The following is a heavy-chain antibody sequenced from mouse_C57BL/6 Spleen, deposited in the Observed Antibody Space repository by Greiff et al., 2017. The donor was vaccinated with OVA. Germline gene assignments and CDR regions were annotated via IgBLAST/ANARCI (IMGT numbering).Heavy chain of an antibody. D-gene: IGHD1-1*01. CDR2: ISDGGSYT. V-gene: IGHV5-4*01. CDR1: GFTFSSYA. CDR3: ARAPYGSSHWYFDV. Sequence: EVQRVESGGGLVKPGGSLKLSCAASGFTFSSYAMSWVRQTPEKRLEWVATISDGGSYTYYPDNVKGRFTISRDNAKNNLYLQMSHLKSEDTAMYYCARAPYGSSHWYFDVWGTGTTVTVSS. J-gene: IGHJ1*03.